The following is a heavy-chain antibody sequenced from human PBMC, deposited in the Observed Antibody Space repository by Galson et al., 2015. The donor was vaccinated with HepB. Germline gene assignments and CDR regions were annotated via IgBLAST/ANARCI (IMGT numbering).Heavy chain of an antibody. CDR1: GFTFGDYA. V-gene: IGHV3-49*03. CDR2: IRSKAYGGTT. J-gene: IGHJ3*02. CDR3: TTVLGYDSSWGNAFDI. D-gene: IGHD3-22*01. Sequence: SLRLSCAASGFTFGDYAMSWFRQAPGKGLEWVGFIRSKAYGGTTEYAASVKGRFTISRDDSKSIAYLQMNSLKTEDTAVYYCTTVLGYDSSWGNAFDIWGQGTMVTVSS.